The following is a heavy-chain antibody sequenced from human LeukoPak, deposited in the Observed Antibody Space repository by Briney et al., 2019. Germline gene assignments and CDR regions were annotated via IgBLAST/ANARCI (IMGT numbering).Heavy chain of an antibody. CDR1: GFIFSNYE. CDR2: ISDHGKSR. V-gene: IGHV3-48*03. CDR3: ARARIAAPLLDY. Sequence: PGGSLRLSCVASGFIFSNYEMNWVRQIPGKGLEWVSYISDHGKSRNYVDSVKGRFTISRDNAKNSLYLQMNSLRVEDTAIYFCARARIAAPLLDYWGQGTLVTVSS. D-gene: IGHD6-13*01. J-gene: IGHJ4*02.